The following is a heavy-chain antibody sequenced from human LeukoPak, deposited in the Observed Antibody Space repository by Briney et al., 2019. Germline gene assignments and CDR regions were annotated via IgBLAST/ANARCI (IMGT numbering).Heavy chain of an antibody. CDR1: GFTFRSYE. D-gene: IGHD5-24*01. V-gene: IGHV3-48*03. Sequence: GGSLRLSCAASGFTFRSYEMNWVRQAPGKGLDWVSYITSSGNTIYYADSVKGRFTISRDNAKNTLYLQINSLRAEDTAVYYCARGNYPSSFDSWGQGTLLTVSS. CDR3: ARGNYPSSFDS. J-gene: IGHJ4*02. CDR2: ITSSGNTI.